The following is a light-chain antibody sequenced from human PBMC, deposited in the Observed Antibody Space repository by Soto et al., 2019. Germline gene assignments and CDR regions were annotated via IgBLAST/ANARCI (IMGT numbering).Light chain of an antibody. Sequence: DIQMTQSPSTLSASVGDRVTITCRPSQSISSWLAWYQQKPGKAPKLLIYKAYSLESGVPSRFSGSGSGTECTLTISSLQPDDFATYDCQQYNSFTFGGGTKVEIK. CDR2: KAY. CDR3: QQYNSFT. CDR1: QSISSW. V-gene: IGKV1-5*03. J-gene: IGKJ4*01.